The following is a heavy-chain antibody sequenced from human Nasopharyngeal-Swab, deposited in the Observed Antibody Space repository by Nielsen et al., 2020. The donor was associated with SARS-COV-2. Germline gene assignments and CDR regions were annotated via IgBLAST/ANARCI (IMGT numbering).Heavy chain of an antibody. CDR3: ARDLVADYALTVRGNYYYGMDV. V-gene: IGHV1-2*04. Sequence: ASVKVSCKASGYTFTGYYMHWVRQAPGQGLEWMGWINPNSGGINYAQKFQGWVTMTRDTSISTAYMELSRLRSDDTAVYYCARDLVADYALTVRGNYYYGMDVWGQGTTVTVSS. CDR2: INPNSGGI. J-gene: IGHJ6*02. D-gene: IGHD4/OR15-4a*01. CDR1: GYTFTGYY.